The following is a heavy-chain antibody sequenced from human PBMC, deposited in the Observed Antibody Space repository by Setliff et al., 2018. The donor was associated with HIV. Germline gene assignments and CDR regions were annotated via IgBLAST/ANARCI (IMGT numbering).Heavy chain of an antibody. CDR2: ISRTSSYI. CDR3: TTGDTNPIYPQYMDI. Sequence: GGSLRLSCAVSGFTFSSYIMNWVRQAPGKGLEWVSSISRTSSYIYYVDSVKGRFTISRDNAKNSLYLQMNSLRAEDTAVYYCTTGDTNPIYPQYMDIWGRGTTVTVSS. V-gene: IGHV3-21*01. CDR1: GFTFSSYI. D-gene: IGHD2-21*01. J-gene: IGHJ6*03.